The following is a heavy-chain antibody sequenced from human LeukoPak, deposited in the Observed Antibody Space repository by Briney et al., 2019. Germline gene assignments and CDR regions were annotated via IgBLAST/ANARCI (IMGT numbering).Heavy chain of an antibody. CDR3: ARDHRRGSTGYDMPAD. Sequence: ASVTVSFTASVYTFVYYYLYWVRQAPGQGLEWMGWLNPRSGATNYAQKFHARVTMTRDTSINTAYMELSRLRSDDTAVYYCARDHRRGSTGYDMPADWGQGTLVTVSS. CDR2: LNPRSGAT. D-gene: IGHD5-12*01. V-gene: IGHV1-2*02. CDR1: VYTFVYYY. J-gene: IGHJ4*02.